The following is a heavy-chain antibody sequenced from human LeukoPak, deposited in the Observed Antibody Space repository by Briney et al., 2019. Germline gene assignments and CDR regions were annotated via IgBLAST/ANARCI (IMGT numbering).Heavy chain of an antibody. D-gene: IGHD3-3*01. V-gene: IGHV3-48*04. J-gene: IGHJ4*02. CDR1: GFSFSTYN. Sequence: PGGSLRLSCAASGFSFSTYNMIWVRQAPGKGLECVSYITPSSATIHYADSVKGRFAISRDNAKNLLYLQMNSLRVEDTAVHYCARVVYGVTGGDYWGQGTLVRVSS. CDR2: ITPSSATI. CDR3: ARVVYGVTGGDY.